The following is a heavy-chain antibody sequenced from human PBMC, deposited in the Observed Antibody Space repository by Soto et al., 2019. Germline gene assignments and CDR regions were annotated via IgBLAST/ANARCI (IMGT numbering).Heavy chain of an antibody. V-gene: IGHV3-30*03. CDR1: GFTFSTFG. D-gene: IGHD6-19*01. Sequence: PGGSLRLSCAASGFTFSTFGMHWVRQAPGKGLEWVAVISYDGSNKYYADSVKGRFTISRDNSKNALYLQMDSLRVEDTAVYYCASVSDSGWTKAPVDHWGQGLLVTVSS. CDR2: ISYDGSNK. J-gene: IGHJ4*02. CDR3: ASVSDSGWTKAPVDH.